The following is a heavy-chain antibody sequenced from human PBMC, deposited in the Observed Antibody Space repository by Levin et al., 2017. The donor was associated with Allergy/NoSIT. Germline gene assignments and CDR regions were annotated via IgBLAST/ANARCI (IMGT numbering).Heavy chain of an antibody. CDR2: IKSKNGNT. V-gene: IGHV1-18*01. J-gene: IGHJ4*02. CDR1: GYTFINYD. Sequence: AASVKVSCQASGYTFINYDITWVRRAPGQGLEWMGWIKSKNGNTNYAQKVQGRITLTTDTSTSTAYIELRSLRSDDTAVYYWARGSGSSSAGLEYWGQGTLLTVPS. CDR3: ARGSGSSSAGLEY. D-gene: IGHD3-10*01.